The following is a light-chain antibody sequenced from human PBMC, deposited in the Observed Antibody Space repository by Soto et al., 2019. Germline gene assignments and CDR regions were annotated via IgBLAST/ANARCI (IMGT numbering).Light chain of an antibody. CDR3: TSFSSSTSLYV. V-gene: IGLV2-14*01. CDR1: TRDIAGYNY. J-gene: IGLJ1*01. CDR2: QVT. Sequence: QSVLTQPPSASGTPGQRVTISCTGTTRDIAGYNYISWYQQLPGKAPKLMIYQVTIRPSGISNRFSGSKSGNTASLTISGLQAEDEADYYCTSFSSSTSLYVFGTGTNVTVL.